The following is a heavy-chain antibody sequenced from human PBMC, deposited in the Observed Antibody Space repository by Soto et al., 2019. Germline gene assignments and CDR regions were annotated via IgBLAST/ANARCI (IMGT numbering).Heavy chain of an antibody. CDR1: GYTFTSYG. J-gene: IGHJ5*02. CDR3: ARDSIVVVVAAIRTYNWFDP. V-gene: IGHV1-18*01. D-gene: IGHD2-15*01. Sequence: GASVKVSCKASGYTFTSYGISWVRQAPGQGLEWMGWISAYNGNTNYAQKLQGRVTMTTDTSTSTAYMELRSLRSDDTAVYYCARDSIVVVVAAIRTYNWFDPWGQGTLVTVSS. CDR2: ISAYNGNT.